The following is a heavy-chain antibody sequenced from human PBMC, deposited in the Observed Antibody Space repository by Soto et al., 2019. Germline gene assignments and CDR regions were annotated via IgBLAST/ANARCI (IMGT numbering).Heavy chain of an antibody. CDR1: GGSISSGDYY. CDR3: ARQDADFVSGHYFFDY. CDR2: IYYSGVT. J-gene: IGHJ4*02. Sequence: QVQLQESGPGLVKPSQTLSLTCTVSGGSISSGDYYWSWIHQPPGKGLEWLGCIYYSGVTYYSPSLKSRLTISLDTSRTQFSLNLASVTAADTAVYYCARQDADFVSGHYFFDYWSQGTLVTVSS. D-gene: IGHD3-3*01. V-gene: IGHV4-30-4*08.